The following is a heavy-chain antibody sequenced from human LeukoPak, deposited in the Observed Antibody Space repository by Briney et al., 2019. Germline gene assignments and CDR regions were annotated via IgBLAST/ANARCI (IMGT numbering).Heavy chain of an antibody. J-gene: IGHJ3*02. CDR1: GYSFTSYW. CDR2: IYPGDSDT. CDR3: ARQVRDYAVAGDAFDI. Sequence: KTGESLKISCKGSGYSFTSYWIGWVRQMPGKGLEWMGIIYPGDSDTRYSPSFQGQVTISADKSISTAYLQWSSLKASDTAMYYCARQVRDYAVAGDAFDIWGQGTMVTVSS. D-gene: IGHD6-19*01. V-gene: IGHV5-51*01.